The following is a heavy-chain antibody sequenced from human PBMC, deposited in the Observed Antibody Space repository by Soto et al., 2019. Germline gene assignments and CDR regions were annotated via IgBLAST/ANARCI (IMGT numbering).Heavy chain of an antibody. CDR3: ARDLYSRGPWYNWFDP. CDR2: ISSSGSTI. CDR1: GFTFSDYY. J-gene: IGHJ5*02. V-gene: IGHV3-11*01. Sequence: GGSLRLSCAASGFTFSDYYMSWIRQAPGKGLEWVSYISSSGSTIYYADSVKGRFTISRDNAKNSLYLQMNSLRAEDTAVYYCARDLYSRGPWYNWFDPWGQGTLVTVSS. D-gene: IGHD6-19*01.